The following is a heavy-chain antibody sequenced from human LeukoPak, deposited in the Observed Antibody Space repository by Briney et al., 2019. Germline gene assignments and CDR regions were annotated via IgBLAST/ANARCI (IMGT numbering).Heavy chain of an antibody. V-gene: IGHV3-7*01. CDR1: GCPFSSYW. Sequence: GGSLRLSCAASGCPFSSYWMSWVRQAPGKGLEWVANIKQDGSGKYYVDSVKGRFTISRDNAKNSLYLQMNSLRAEDTAVYYCARDRHWGILAGTNFDYWGQGTLVTVSS. D-gene: IGHD6-13*01. CDR2: IKQDGSGK. J-gene: IGHJ4*02. CDR3: ARDRHWGILAGTNFDY.